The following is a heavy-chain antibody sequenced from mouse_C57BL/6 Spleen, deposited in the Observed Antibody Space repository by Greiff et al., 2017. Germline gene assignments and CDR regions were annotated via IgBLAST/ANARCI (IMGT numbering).Heavy chain of an antibody. CDR1: GFSFNTYA. J-gene: IGHJ3*01. CDR2: IRSKSNNYAT. D-gene: IGHD2-3*01. CDR3: VRQKLDSYYAAWFAY. V-gene: IGHV10-1*01. Sequence: EVKLVESGGGLVQPKGSLKLSCAASGFSFNTYAMNWVRQAPGTGLEWVARIRSKSNNYATYYADSVKDRFTISRDDSESMLYLQMNNLKTEDTAMYYCVRQKLDSYYAAWFAYLGQGTLVTVSA.